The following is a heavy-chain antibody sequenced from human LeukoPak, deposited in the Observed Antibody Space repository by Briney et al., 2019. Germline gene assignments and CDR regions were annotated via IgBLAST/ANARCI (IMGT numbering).Heavy chain of an antibody. CDR2: IIPIFGTA. Sequence: EASVKVSCKASGGTFSSYAISWVRQAPGQGLEWMGGIIPIFGTANYAQKFQGRVTITADESTSTAYMELSSLRSEDTAVYYCASIRMVYCSSTSCYEDYYYYMDVWGKGTTVTVSS. CDR1: GGTFSSYA. D-gene: IGHD2-2*01. CDR3: ASIRMVYCSSTSCYEDYYYYMDV. J-gene: IGHJ6*03. V-gene: IGHV1-69*13.